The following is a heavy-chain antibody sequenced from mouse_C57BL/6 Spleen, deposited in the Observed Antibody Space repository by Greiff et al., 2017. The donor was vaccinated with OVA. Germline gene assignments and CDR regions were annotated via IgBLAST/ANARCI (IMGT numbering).Heavy chain of an antibody. D-gene: IGHD2-4*01. CDR2: INPNNGGT. CDR3: ARRDYDGFAY. V-gene: IGHV1-26*01. J-gene: IGHJ3*01. Sequence: VQLQQSGPELVKPGASVKISCKASGYTFTDYYMNWVKQSHGKSLEWIGDINPNNGGTSYNQKFKGKATLTVAKSSSTAYMELRSLTSEDSAVYYCARRDYDGFAYWGQGTLVTVSA. CDR1: GYTFTDYY.